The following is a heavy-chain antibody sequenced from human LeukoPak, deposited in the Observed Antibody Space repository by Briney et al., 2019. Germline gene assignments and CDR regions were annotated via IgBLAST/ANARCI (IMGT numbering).Heavy chain of an antibody. J-gene: IGHJ5*02. CDR1: GYPFTTYE. Sequence: ASVKVSCKTSGYPFTTYEINWVRQAAGQGLEWMGWVHPNTGNTAYAQRFQGRVIMTRDTSISTAYMVLSSLTSNDTAVYFCARGPRNDPWGQGTLVTVSS. CDR2: VHPNTGNT. V-gene: IGHV1-8*01. D-gene: IGHD1-14*01. CDR3: ARGPRNDP.